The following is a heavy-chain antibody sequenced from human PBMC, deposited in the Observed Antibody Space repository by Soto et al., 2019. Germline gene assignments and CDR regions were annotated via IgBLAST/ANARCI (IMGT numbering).Heavy chain of an antibody. J-gene: IGHJ3*02. Sequence: QVQLQESGPGLVKPSETLSLTCTVSGGSISSFYWSWIRQSPGKGLEWIGYIYYSGSTNYNPSLKGRYIISVAPSKNQFSLNLSSVTAADTAIYYCARQGGTKGIRAFYIWGQGTTVTVAS. V-gene: IGHV4-59*08. CDR1: GGSISSFY. CDR3: ARQGGTKGIRAFYI. CDR2: IYYSGST. D-gene: IGHD2-15*01.